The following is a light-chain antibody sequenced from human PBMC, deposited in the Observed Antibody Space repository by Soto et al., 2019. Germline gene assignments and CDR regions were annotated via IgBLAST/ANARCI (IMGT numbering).Light chain of an antibody. CDR1: QSVASN. V-gene: IGKV3-15*01. J-gene: IGKJ1*01. Sequence: EILMTQSPATLSVSPGERATLSCRASQSVASNLAWYQQKPGQAPRLLIYGASTRATGIPARFSGSESGTEFTLTVSSLQSEDFAVYHCHQYNSWPRTFGQGTKVDIK. CDR2: GAS. CDR3: HQYNSWPRT.